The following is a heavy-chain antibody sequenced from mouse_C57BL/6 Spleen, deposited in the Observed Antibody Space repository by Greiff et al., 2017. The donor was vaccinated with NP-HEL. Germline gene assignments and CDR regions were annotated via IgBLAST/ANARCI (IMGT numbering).Heavy chain of an antibody. CDR3: ARDYYGSSYGNFDV. CDR2: ISDGGSYT. Sequence: EVQRVESGGGLVKPGGSLKLSCAASGFTFSSYAMSWVRQTPEKRLEWVATISDGGSYTYYPDNVKGRFTISRDNAKNNLYLQMSHLKSEDTAMYYCARDYYGSSYGNFDVWGTGTTVTVSS. J-gene: IGHJ1*03. CDR1: GFTFSSYA. V-gene: IGHV5-4*01. D-gene: IGHD1-1*01.